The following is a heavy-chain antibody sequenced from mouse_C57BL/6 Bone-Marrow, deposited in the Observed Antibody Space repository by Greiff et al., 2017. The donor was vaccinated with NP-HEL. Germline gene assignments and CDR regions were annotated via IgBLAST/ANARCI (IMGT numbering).Heavy chain of an antibody. V-gene: IGHV1-64*01. CDR1: GYTFTSYW. Sequence: QVQLKQPGAELVKPGASVKLSCKASGYTFTSYWMHWVKQRPGQGLEWIGMIHPNSGSTNYNEKFKSKATLTVDKSSSTAYMQLSSLTSEDSAVYYCARKAITTGHNVWGTGTTVTVSS. CDR3: ARKAITTGHNV. CDR2: IHPNSGST. J-gene: IGHJ1*03. D-gene: IGHD1-1*01.